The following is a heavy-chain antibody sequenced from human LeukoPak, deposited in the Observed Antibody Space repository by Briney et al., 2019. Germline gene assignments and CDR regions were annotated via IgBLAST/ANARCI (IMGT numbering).Heavy chain of an antibody. V-gene: IGHV3-30*18. D-gene: IGHD2-15*01. J-gene: IGHJ4*02. Sequence: GRSLRLSCAASGSTFSSYGMHWVRQAPGKGLEWVAVISYDGSNKYYADSVKGRFTISRDNSKNTLYLQMNSLRAEDTAVYYCAKEGVVVAAGFYFDYWGQGTLVTVSS. CDR1: GSTFSSYG. CDR3: AKEGVVVAAGFYFDY. CDR2: ISYDGSNK.